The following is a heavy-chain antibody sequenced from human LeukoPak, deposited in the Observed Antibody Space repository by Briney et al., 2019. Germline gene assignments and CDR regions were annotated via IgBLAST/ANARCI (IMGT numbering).Heavy chain of an antibody. CDR3: ARSTPTDLPSNWFDP. J-gene: IGHJ5*02. CDR2: IYTSGST. CDR1: GGSISSYY. Sequence: PSETLSLTCTVSGGSISSYYWSWIRQPAGKGLEWIGRIYTSGSTNYNPSLKSRVTISVDTSKNQFSLKLSSVTAADTAVYYCARSTPTDLPSNWFDPWGQGTLVTVSS. V-gene: IGHV4-4*07.